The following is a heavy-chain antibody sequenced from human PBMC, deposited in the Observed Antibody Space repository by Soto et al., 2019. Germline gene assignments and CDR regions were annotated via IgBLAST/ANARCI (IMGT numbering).Heavy chain of an antibody. J-gene: IGHJ6*03. V-gene: IGHV3-64*01. D-gene: IGHD2-2*01. CDR3: ARDGDVVVPAAMDQSYYYYMDV. Sequence: GGSLRLSCAASGFTFSSYAMHWVRQAPGKGLEYVSAISSNGGSTYYANSVKGRFTISRDNSKNTLYLQMGSLRAEDMAVYYCARDGDVVVPAAMDQSYYYYMDVWGKGTTVTVSS. CDR2: ISSNGGST. CDR1: GFTFSSYA.